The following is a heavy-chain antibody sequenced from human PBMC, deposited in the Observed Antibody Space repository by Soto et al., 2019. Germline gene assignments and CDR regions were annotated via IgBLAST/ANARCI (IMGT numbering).Heavy chain of an antibody. Sequence: QVQLVQSGAEVKKPGSSVKVSCKASGGTFSSYAISWVRQAPGQGLEWMGGIIPIFGTANYAQKFQGRVTIPXXEXTXTAHLERSSPRAEDAAVYYWAGEGAQWRGGYCGMDVWGQGTTVTVSS. J-gene: IGHJ6*02. CDR1: GGTFSSYA. D-gene: IGHD6-19*01. CDR3: AGEGAQWRGGYCGMDV. V-gene: IGHV1-69*05. CDR2: IIPIFGTA.